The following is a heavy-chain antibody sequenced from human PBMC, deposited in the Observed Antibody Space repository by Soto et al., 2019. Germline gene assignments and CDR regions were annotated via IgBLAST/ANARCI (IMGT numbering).Heavy chain of an antibody. J-gene: IGHJ5*02. CDR2: IYYSGST. CDR1: GGSISSGGYY. Sequence: PSVTLSLTCTVSGGSISSGGYYWSWIRQHPGKGLEWIGYIYYSGSTYYNPSLKSRVTISVDTSKNQFSLKLSSVTAADTAVYYCARQGPRGGNWFDPWGQGTLVTVSS. CDR3: ARQGPRGGNWFDP. V-gene: IGHV4-39*01. D-gene: IGHD2-15*01.